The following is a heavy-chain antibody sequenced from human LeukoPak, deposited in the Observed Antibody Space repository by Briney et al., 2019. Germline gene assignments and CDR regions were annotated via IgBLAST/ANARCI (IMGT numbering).Heavy chain of an antibody. CDR2: ISAYNGNT. D-gene: IGHD3-16*01. V-gene: IGHV1-18*01. CDR3: ARFYDYDGGDYYYYYYMDV. CDR1: GYTFASYG. Sequence: ASVKVSCKASGYTFASYGISWVRQAPGQGLEWMGWISAYNGNTNYAQKLQGRVTMTTDTSTSTAYMELRSLRSDDTAVYYCARFYDYDGGDYYYYYYMDVWGKGTTVTVSS. J-gene: IGHJ6*03.